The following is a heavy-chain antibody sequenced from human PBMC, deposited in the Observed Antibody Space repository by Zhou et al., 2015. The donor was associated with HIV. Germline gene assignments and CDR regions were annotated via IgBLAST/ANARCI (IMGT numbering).Heavy chain of an antibody. V-gene: IGHV1-69*01. CDR3: ARLVNYYDRRRGRRYF. D-gene: IGHD3-22*01. CDR1: RDTFNNYP. J-gene: IGHJ2*01. Sequence: QVQLVQSGAEVKKPGSSVKVSCTGPRDTFNNYPISWVRQAPGQGLEWMGGIIPSFDTKNYAQKFLGRLTITADESTSTSYMELSGLRSEDTAIYFCARLVNYYDRRRGRRYF. CDR2: IIPSFDTK.